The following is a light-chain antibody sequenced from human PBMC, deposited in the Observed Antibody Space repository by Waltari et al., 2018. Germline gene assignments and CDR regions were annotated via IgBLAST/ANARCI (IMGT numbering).Light chain of an antibody. V-gene: IGKV3-15*01. CDR1: QSIASN. Sequence: EVLMTQSPATLSVSPGKRATFSCRASQSIASNLAWYQQKPAQAPRLLISGASTWATGVTDRFSGSGSGTEFTLTISSLQSEDFEVYYCQQYNNWRTFGQGTKVEIK. J-gene: IGKJ2*01. CDR3: QQYNNWRT. CDR2: GAS.